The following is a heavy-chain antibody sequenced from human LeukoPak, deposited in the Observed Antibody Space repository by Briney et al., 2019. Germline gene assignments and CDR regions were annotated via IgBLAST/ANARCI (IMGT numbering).Heavy chain of an antibody. V-gene: IGHV4-34*01. CDR2: INHSGST. CDR1: GGSFSGYY. J-gene: IGHJ6*04. CDR3: ARVIGKRRAGYCSGGSCRYGMDV. D-gene: IGHD2-15*01. Sequence: SETLSLTCAVYGGSFSGYYWSWIRQPPGKGLEWIGEINHSGSTTYNPSLKSRGTISVDTSKNQFSLKLSSVTAADTAVYYCARVIGKRRAGYCSGGSCRYGMDVWGKGTTVTVSS.